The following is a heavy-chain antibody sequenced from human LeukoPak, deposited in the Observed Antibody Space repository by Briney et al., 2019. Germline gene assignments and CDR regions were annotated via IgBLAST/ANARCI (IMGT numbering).Heavy chain of an antibody. CDR3: ARDSGSTSRFDP. V-gene: IGHV1-69*05. J-gene: IGHJ5*02. CDR2: IIPIFGTA. CDR1: GGTFSSYA. Sequence: SVKVSCKASGGTFSSYAISWVRQAPGQGLEWMGGIIPIFGTANYAQKFQGRVTITTDESTSTAYMELSSLRSEDTAVYYCARDSGSTSRFDPWGQGTLVTVSS. D-gene: IGHD2-2*01.